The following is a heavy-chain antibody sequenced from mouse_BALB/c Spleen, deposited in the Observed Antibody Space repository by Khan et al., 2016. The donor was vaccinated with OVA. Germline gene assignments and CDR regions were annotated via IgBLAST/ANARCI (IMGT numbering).Heavy chain of an antibody. CDR1: GFTFSGFG. V-gene: IGHV5-17*02. D-gene: IGHD2-3*01. Sequence: EVELGESGGGLVQTGGSRKLSCAASGFTFSGFGMHWVRQAPEKGLEWVAYISSDSNTIYYADTVKGRFTISRDNPTNTLFLQMTSRRSEETAMYYCARTGYYYVDYWGQGTTLTVSA. J-gene: IGHJ2*01. CDR3: ARTGYYYVDY. CDR2: ISSDSNTI.